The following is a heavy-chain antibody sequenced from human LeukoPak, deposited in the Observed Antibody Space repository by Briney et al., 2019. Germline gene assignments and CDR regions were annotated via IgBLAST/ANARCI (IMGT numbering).Heavy chain of an antibody. D-gene: IGHD3-10*01. CDR3: ARGGSFGTY. V-gene: IGHV1-18*01. Sequence: ASVKVSCKASGYTFTNYGINWVRQAPGQGLEGMAWISVYNGYTKYAKKFQGRVTLTTDTSTNTADMELTNLRSDDTAVYYCARGGSFGTYWGQGTLVTVSS. CDR1: GYTFTNYG. J-gene: IGHJ4*02. CDR2: ISVYNGYT.